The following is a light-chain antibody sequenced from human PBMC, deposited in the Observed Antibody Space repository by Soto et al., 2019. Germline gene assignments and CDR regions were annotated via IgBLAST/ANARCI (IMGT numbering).Light chain of an antibody. CDR3: SSYTTSNTRQIV. V-gene: IGLV2-14*01. CDR2: DVS. J-gene: IGLJ1*01. CDR1: SSDVVGYNY. Sequence: QSVLTQPASVSGSPGHSITISCTGTSSDVVGYNYVSWYQQHPGKAPKFMIYDVSNRPSGVSNRFSGSKSGNTASLTISGLQAEDEADYYCSSYTTSNTRQIVFGTGTKVTVL.